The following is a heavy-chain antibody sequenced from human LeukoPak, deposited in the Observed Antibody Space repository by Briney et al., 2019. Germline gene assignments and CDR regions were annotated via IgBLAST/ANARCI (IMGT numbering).Heavy chain of an antibody. Sequence: GGSLRLSCAASGFTFSTYGMSWVRQAPGKGLEWVSGISDSGGNTYYIDSVKGRFTISRDNSKNTLYLQMNSLRAEDTAVYYCAKVLPGITVVALFDDWGQGTLVTVSS. D-gene: IGHD6-19*01. CDR1: GFTFSTYG. V-gene: IGHV3-23*01. CDR2: ISDSGGNT. J-gene: IGHJ4*02. CDR3: AKVLPGITVVALFDD.